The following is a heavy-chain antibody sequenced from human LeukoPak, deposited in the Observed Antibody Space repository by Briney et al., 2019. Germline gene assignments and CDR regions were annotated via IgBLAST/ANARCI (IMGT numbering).Heavy chain of an antibody. CDR1: GFTFTGYY. CDR2: INPNNHGT. Sequence: ASVKVSCKASGFTFTGYYLHWVRQAPGQGLEWMGWINPNNHGTKYAQKFQGRVTMTTDTSTSTAFMELRSLRSDDSAVYCCARTLFNVQDAYYYYGMNVWGQGTTVTVSS. CDR3: ARTLFNVQDAYYYYGMNV. J-gene: IGHJ6*02. D-gene: IGHD2-21*01. V-gene: IGHV1-2*02.